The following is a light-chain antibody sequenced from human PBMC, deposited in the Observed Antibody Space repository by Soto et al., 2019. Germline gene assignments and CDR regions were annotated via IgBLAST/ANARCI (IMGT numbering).Light chain of an antibody. J-gene: IGLJ2*01. V-gene: IGLV2-8*01. Sequence: QSALTQPPSASGSPGQSVTISCTGTSSDVGRSNYVSWYQHHPGKAPKLMIHEANKRPSGVPDRFSRSKSGNTASLTVAGLQAEDEADYYCSSYADNNGLVFGGGTKLTVL. CDR2: EAN. CDR1: SSDVGRSNY. CDR3: SSYADNNGLV.